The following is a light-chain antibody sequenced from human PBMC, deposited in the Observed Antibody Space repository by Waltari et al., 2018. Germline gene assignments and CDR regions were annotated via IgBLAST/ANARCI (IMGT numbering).Light chain of an antibody. CDR1: PGISSY. Sequence: DIQLTQSPSFLSASVGDRVTITCRPSPGISSYLAWYQQKPGKAPKLLIHTASTLQGGVPSRFSGSGSGTDFTLTISSLQPEDFATYYCQQRHSYPITFGQGTRLEIK. CDR3: QQRHSYPIT. J-gene: IGKJ5*01. CDR2: TAS. V-gene: IGKV1-9*01.